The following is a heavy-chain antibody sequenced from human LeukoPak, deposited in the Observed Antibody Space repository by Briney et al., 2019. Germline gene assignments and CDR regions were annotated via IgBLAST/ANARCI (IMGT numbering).Heavy chain of an antibody. Sequence: SVKVSCKASGGTFSSYAISWVRQAPGQGLEWMGGIIPIFGTANYAQKFQGRVTITADKSTSTAYMELSSLRSEDTAVYYCARGPSSSWHLYYFDYWGQGTLVTVSS. V-gene: IGHV1-69*06. CDR1: GGTFSSYA. CDR2: IIPIFGTA. CDR3: ARGPSSSWHLYYFDY. J-gene: IGHJ4*02. D-gene: IGHD6-13*01.